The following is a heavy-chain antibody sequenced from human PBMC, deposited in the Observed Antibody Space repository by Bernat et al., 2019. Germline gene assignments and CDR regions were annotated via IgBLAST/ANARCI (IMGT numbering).Heavy chain of an antibody. V-gene: IGHV3-30*18. Sequence: QVQLVESGGGVVQPGRSLRLSCAASGFTFNNYGMHWVRQAPGKGLEWVAVISYDGKKQYYAASVKGRFTISRDNSKDTLYLQMNSLRVEDTAVYYCAKVSGSSGWLVLEYWGQGTLVTVSS. CDR3: AKVSGSSGWLVLEY. CDR2: ISYDGKKQ. J-gene: IGHJ4*02. D-gene: IGHD6-19*01. CDR1: GFTFNNYG.